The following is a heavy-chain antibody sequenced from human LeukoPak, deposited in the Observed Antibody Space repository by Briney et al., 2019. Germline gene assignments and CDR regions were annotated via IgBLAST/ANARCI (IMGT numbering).Heavy chain of an antibody. CDR3: ASGYTAAGRRFDP. J-gene: IGHJ5*02. V-gene: IGHV4-39*01. CDR1: GGSVSSSSY. Sequence: SETLSLTCTASGGSVSSSSYWGWIRQPPGKGLEWIGSIYYSGSTYYSPSLKSRVTISLDPSKNQFSLKLSSLTAADTAIYYCASGYTAAGRRFDPWGQGTLVTVSS. D-gene: IGHD6-13*01. CDR2: IYYSGST.